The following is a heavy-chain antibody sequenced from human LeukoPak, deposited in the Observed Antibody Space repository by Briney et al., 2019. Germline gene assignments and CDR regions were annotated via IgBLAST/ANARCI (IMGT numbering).Heavy chain of an antibody. V-gene: IGHV3-53*01. J-gene: IGHJ4*02. CDR1: GFTFSSNW. Sequence: GGSLRLSCAASGFTFSSNWMTWVRQAPGKGLEWVSLIYIDGTTYYTDSVKGRFTISRDNSKNTLYLQMNSLRAEDTAVYYCARDAVEQRLVHYFDYWGQGTLVTVSS. CDR3: ARDAVEQRLVHYFDY. D-gene: IGHD1/OR15-1a*01. CDR2: IYIDGTT.